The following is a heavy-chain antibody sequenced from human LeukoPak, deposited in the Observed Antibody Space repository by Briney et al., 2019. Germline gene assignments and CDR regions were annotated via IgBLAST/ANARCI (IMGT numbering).Heavy chain of an antibody. CDR1: GFTFSSYA. CDR3: AKPVGYCSGGSCYSVAY. Sequence: GGSLRLSCAASGFTFSSYAMSWVRQAPGKGLEWVSAISGSGGSTYYADSVKGRFTISRDNSKNTLYLQMNSLRAEDTAVYYCAKPVGYCSGGSCYSVAYWGQGTLVTVSS. D-gene: IGHD2-15*01. V-gene: IGHV3-23*01. CDR2: ISGSGGST. J-gene: IGHJ4*02.